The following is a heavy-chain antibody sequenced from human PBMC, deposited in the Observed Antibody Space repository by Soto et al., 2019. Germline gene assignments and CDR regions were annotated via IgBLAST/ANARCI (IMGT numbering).Heavy chain of an antibody. D-gene: IGHD3-16*01. Sequence: QVQLQESGPGLVKPSETLSLTCTVSGGPINNYYWSWIRQPPGKGLEWIGYIYNSENTNYNPSLRSRVTITVDMSKKHFSLRLSSVTAADSAVYYCARALRMISGPRAFDIWGQGTMVTVSS. V-gene: IGHV4-59*01. CDR2: IYNSENT. CDR3: ARALRMISGPRAFDI. J-gene: IGHJ3*02. CDR1: GGPINNYY.